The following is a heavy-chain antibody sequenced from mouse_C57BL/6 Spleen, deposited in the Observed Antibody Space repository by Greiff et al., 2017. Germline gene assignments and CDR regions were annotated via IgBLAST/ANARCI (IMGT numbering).Heavy chain of an antibody. D-gene: IGHD1-1*01. V-gene: IGHV1-50*01. CDR3: ARKSTVVDDY. CDR2: IDPSDSYT. J-gene: IGHJ2*01. CDR1: GYTFTSYW. Sequence: VQLQQSGAELVKPGASVKLSCKASGYTFTSYWMQWVKQRPGQGLEWIGEIDPSDSYTNYNQKFKGKATLTVDTSSSTAYMQLSSLTSEDSAVYYCARKSTVVDDYWGQGTTLTVSS.